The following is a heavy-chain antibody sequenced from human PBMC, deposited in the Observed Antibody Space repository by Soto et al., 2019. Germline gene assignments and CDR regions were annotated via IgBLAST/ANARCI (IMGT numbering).Heavy chain of an antibody. CDR1: GYTFTSYG. CDR3: ARDRGGNIVVVPAAIRFDY. V-gene: IGHV1-18*04. D-gene: IGHD2-2*02. Sequence: QVQLVQSGAEVKKPGASVKVSCKASGYTFTSYGISWGRQAPGQGLEWMGWISAYNGNTNYAQKLQGRVTMTTDTSTSTAYMELRSLGSDDTAVYYCARDRGGNIVVVPAAIRFDYWGQRTLVTVS. J-gene: IGHJ4*02. CDR2: ISAYNGNT.